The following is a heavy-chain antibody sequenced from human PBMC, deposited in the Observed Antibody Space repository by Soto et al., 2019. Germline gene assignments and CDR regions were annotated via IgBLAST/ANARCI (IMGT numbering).Heavy chain of an antibody. D-gene: IGHD5-18*01. CDR3: ARVDTAMVTVDY. Sequence: SETLSLTCTVSGGSISSSSYYWGWIRQPPGKGLEWIGSIYYSGSTYYNPSLKSRVTISVDMSKNQVSLKLSSVTAADTAVYYCARVDTAMVTVDYWGQGTLVTVSS. CDR1: GGSISSSSYY. V-gene: IGHV4-39*07. J-gene: IGHJ4*02. CDR2: IYYSGST.